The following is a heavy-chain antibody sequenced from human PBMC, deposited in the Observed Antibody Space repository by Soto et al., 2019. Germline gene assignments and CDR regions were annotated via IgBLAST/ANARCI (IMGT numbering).Heavy chain of an antibody. Sequence: GSQRVPNAAAWFTSSSYAMRWVRQAPGKGLEWVSAISGSGGSTYYADSVKGRFTISRDNSKNTLYLQMNSLRAEDTAVYYCAKGRMEWLLYQNWGQGTLVTVSS. CDR2: ISGSGGST. J-gene: IGHJ4*02. V-gene: IGHV3-23*01. D-gene: IGHD3-3*01. CDR1: WFTSSSYA. CDR3: AKGRMEWLLYQN.